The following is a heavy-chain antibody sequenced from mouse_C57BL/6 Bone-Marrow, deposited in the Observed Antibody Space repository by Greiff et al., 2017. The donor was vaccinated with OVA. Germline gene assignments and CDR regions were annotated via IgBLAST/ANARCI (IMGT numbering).Heavy chain of an antibody. V-gene: IGHV5-16*01. CDR3: ARDRGIYYAMDY. J-gene: IGHJ4*01. Sequence: EVQLQESEGGLVQPGSSMKLSCTASGFTFSDYYMAWVRQVPEKGLEWVANINYDGSSTYYLDSLKSRFIISRDNAKNILYLQMSSLKSEDTATYYCARDRGIYYAMDYWGQGTSVTVSS. CDR2: INYDGSST. D-gene: IGHD4-1*01. CDR1: GFTFSDYY.